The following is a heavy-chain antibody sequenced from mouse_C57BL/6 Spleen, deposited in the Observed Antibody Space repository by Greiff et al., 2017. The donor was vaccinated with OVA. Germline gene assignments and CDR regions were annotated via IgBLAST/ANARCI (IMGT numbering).Heavy chain of an antibody. CDR2: IYPGSGST. CDR3: ARRQSYGNYEDAMDY. CDR1: GYTFTSYW. V-gene: IGHV1-55*01. J-gene: IGHJ4*01. D-gene: IGHD2-1*01. Sequence: QVQLKQPGAELVKPGASVKMSCKASGYTFTSYWITWVKQRPGQGLEWIGDIYPGSGSTNYNEKFKSKATLTVDTSSSTAYMQLSSLTSEDSAVYYCARRQSYGNYEDAMDYWGQGTSVTVSS.